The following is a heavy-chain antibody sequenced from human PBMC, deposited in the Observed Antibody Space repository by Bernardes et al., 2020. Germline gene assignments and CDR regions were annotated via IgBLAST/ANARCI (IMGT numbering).Heavy chain of an antibody. D-gene: IGHD3-3*01. CDR2: IYYSGST. V-gene: IGHV4-59*01. J-gene: IGHJ4*02. CDR1: GGSISSYY. Sequence: SETLSLTCTVSGGSISSYYWSWIRQPPGKGLEWIGYIYYSGSTNYNPSLKSRVTISVDTSKNQFSLKLSSVTAADTAVYYCARSDFWSGYFPTWLFDYWGQGTLVTVSS. CDR3: ARSDFWSGYFPTWLFDY.